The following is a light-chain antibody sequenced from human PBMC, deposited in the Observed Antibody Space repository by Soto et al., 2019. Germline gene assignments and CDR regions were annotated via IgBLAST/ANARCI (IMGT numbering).Light chain of an antibody. CDR1: QRISKW. Sequence: DIQMTQSPSTLSASVGDIVTITCRASQRISKWLAWYQLKPGTAPKLLIYDVSHLQSGVPSRFSGSASGTEVTLSIGSLQRDDYAIYYCQQYSSHSTFGQGTKLE. V-gene: IGKV1-5*01. CDR3: QQYSSHST. J-gene: IGKJ2*01. CDR2: DVS.